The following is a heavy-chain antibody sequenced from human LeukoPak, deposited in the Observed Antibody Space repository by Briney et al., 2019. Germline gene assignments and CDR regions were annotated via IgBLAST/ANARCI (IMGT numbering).Heavy chain of an antibody. CDR2: IKQDGSDK. D-gene: IGHD2-21*02. V-gene: IGHV3-7*05. J-gene: IGHJ4*02. Sequence: GGSLRLFCAASGFTFSSYWMSWVRRAPGKGLEWVANIKQDGSDKHYVDSVKGRFTIPRDNAKNSLFLQMNSLRAEDTAVYYCSTNIIVTGLIYYWGQGTLVSVSS. CDR3: STNIIVTGLIYY. CDR1: GFTFSSYW.